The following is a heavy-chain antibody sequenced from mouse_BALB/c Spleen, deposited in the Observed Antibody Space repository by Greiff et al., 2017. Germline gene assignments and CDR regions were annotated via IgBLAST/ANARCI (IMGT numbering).Heavy chain of an antibody. CDR2: ISSGGSYT. J-gene: IGHJ4*01. Sequence: EVKLMESGGGLVKPGGSLKLSCAASGFTFSSYTMSWVRQTPEKRLEWVATISSGGSYTYYPDSVTGRFTISRDNAKNTLYLQMSSLKSEDTAMYYCTREGGDYYGSSYDYAMDYWGQGTSVTVSS. V-gene: IGHV5-6-4*01. D-gene: IGHD1-1*01. CDR3: TREGGDYYGSSYDYAMDY. CDR1: GFTFSSYT.